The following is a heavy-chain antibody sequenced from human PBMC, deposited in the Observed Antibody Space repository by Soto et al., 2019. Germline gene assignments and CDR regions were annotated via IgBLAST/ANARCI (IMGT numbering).Heavy chain of an antibody. CDR3: ARNLTMVRGANGEFSYYYYYMDV. CDR1: GYTFTSYG. J-gene: IGHJ6*03. D-gene: IGHD3-10*01. Sequence: QVQLVQSGAEVKKPGASVKVSCKASGYTFTSYGISWVRQAPGQGLEWMGWISAYNGNTNYAQKLQGRVTMTTDTSTRTAYMELRSLRSDDTAVYYCARNLTMVRGANGEFSYYYYYMDVWGKGTTVTVSS. CDR2: ISAYNGNT. V-gene: IGHV1-18*01.